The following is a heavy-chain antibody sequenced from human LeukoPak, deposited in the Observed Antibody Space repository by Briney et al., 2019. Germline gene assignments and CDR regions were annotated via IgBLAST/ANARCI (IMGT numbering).Heavy chain of an antibody. J-gene: IGHJ4*02. Sequence: PGGSLRLSCAASGFTFSSYAMHWVRQAPGKGLEWVAVISYDGNNKYYAESVKGRFTISRDTSKNTLYLQMNSLTSEDTAVYYCAKGGSASCYSRVHYWGQGSLVTVSS. D-gene: IGHD2-2*01. V-gene: IGHV3-30*04. CDR1: GFTFSSYA. CDR3: AKGGSASCYSRVHY. CDR2: ISYDGNNK.